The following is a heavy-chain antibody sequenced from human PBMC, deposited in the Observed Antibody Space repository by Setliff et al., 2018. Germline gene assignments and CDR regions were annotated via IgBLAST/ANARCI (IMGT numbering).Heavy chain of an antibody. CDR3: ARKGPKSSSHVFGY. CDR1: RYTFISYA. CDR2: INPASGNT. J-gene: IGHJ4*02. D-gene: IGHD3-16*01. V-gene: IGHV1-3*03. Sequence: ASVKVSCKASRYTFISYALHWVRQAPGQRLQWMGWINPASGNTKYSQEFQGRVTIARDTSATTVYMELSSLRSDDMAVYYCARKGPKSSSHVFGYWGQGTLVTVSS.